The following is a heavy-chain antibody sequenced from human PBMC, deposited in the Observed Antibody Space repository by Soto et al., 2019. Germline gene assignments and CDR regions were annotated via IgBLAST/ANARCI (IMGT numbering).Heavy chain of an antibody. CDR1: GFTFSSYA. CDR2: ISGSGGST. Sequence: GGSLRLSCAASGFTFSSYAMSWVRQAPGKGLEWVSAISGSGGSTYYADSVKGRFTISRDNSKNTLYLQMNSLRAEDTAVYYCAKPMGSAYDFWSGYYLGWFDPWGQGTLVTVSS. CDR3: AKPMGSAYDFWSGYYLGWFDP. D-gene: IGHD3-3*01. J-gene: IGHJ5*02. V-gene: IGHV3-23*01.